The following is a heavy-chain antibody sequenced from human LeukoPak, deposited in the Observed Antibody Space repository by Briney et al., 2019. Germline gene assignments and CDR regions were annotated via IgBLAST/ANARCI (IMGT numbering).Heavy chain of an antibody. CDR2: IWYGGSNK. CDR1: GFTFSSYA. V-gene: IGHV3-33*08. D-gene: IGHD4-11*01. CDR3: VYSNYAGGDY. Sequence: GGSLRLSCAASGFTFSSYAMSWVRQAPGKGLEWVAVIWYGGSNKYYADSVKGRFTISRDNSKNTLYLQMNSLRAEDTAVYYCVYSNYAGGDYWGQGTLVTVSS. J-gene: IGHJ4*02.